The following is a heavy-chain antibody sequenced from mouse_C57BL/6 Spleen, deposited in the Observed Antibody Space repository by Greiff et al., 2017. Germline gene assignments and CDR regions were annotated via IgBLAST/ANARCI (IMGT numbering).Heavy chain of an antibody. V-gene: IGHV1-55*01. D-gene: IGHD1-1*01. CDR2: IYPGSGST. Sequence: QVQLKQPGAELVKPGASVKMSCKASGYTFTSYWITWVKQRPGQGLEWIGDIYPGSGSTNYNEKFKSKATLTVDTSSSTAYMQLSSLTSEDSAVYYCANTVVATDYAMDYWGQGTSVTVSS. CDR1: GYTFTSYW. CDR3: ANTVVATDYAMDY. J-gene: IGHJ4*01.